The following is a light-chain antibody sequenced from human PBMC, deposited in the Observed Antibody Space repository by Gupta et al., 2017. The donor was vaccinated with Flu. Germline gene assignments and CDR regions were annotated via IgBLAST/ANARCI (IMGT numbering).Light chain of an antibody. J-gene: IGKJ4*01. V-gene: IGKV3-20*01. Sequence: EIVLTQSPGTLSLSPGERATLSCRASQSVSSTYFAWYQHKPGQAPRLLIYGTSTRATGIPDRFSGSGSGTDFILTIRRLEPEDSAVYYCQQEYISPFTFGGGTKVEI. CDR2: GTS. CDR1: QSVSSTY. CDR3: QQEYISPFT.